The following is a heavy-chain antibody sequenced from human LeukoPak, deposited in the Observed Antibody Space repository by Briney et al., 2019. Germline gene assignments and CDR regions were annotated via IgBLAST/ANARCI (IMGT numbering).Heavy chain of an antibody. CDR3: ARTTTPHYYGSGSYALGY. J-gene: IGHJ4*02. CDR1: GFTFSTYA. Sequence: HPGRSLRLSCAASGFTFSTYAMHWVRQGPGKGLEWVAVISYDGSNKYYAYSVKGRFTISRDNSKNTLYLQMSSLSAEDTAVYYCARTTTPHYYGSGSYALGYWGQGTLVTVPS. V-gene: IGHV3-30-3*01. CDR2: ISYDGSNK. D-gene: IGHD3-10*01.